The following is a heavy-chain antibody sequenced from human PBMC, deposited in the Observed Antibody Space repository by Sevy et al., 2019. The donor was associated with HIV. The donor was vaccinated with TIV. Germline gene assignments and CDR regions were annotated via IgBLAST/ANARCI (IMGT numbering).Heavy chain of an antibody. CDR1: GFSLSTSGVG. CDR2: IYWDDDK. V-gene: IGHV2-5*02. J-gene: IGHJ4*02. CDR3: AHRKAFPGRNYYGSGSYYNEAAYYFDY. D-gene: IGHD3-10*01. Sequence: SGPTLVKPTQTLTLTCTFSGFSLSTSGVGVGWIRQPPGKALEWLALIYWDDDKRYSPSLKSRLTITKDTSKNQVVLKMTNMDPVDTATYYCAHRKAFPGRNYYGSGSYYNEAAYYFDYWGQGTLVTVSS.